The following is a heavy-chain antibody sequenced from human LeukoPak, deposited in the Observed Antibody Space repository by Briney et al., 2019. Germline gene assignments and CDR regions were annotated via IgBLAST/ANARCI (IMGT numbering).Heavy chain of an antibody. Sequence: GGSLRLSCAASGFTFSSYGMHWVRQAPGKGLEWVAFIRYDGSNKYYADSVKGRFTISRDNSKNTLYLQMNSLRAEDTAVYYCAPGYDFWSGYYTPFDYWGQGTLVTVSS. CDR2: IRYDGSNK. D-gene: IGHD3-3*01. CDR3: APGYDFWSGYYTPFDY. V-gene: IGHV3-30*02. J-gene: IGHJ4*02. CDR1: GFTFSSYG.